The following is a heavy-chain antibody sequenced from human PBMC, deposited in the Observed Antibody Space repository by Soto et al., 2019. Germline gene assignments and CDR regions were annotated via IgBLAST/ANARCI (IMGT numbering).Heavy chain of an antibody. CDR3: AKYSSGWYDY. J-gene: IGHJ4*02. D-gene: IGHD6-19*01. CDR2: MSGSGGSK. Sequence: PGGALRLSCAASGFTFSSYAMSWVRQAPGKGLEWVSAMSGSGGSKYYADSAKGRFTIYRETSKNTMYLQMNSMRAEETAVYYCAKYSSGWYDYWGQGTLVTVSS. CDR1: GFTFSSYA. V-gene: IGHV3-23*01.